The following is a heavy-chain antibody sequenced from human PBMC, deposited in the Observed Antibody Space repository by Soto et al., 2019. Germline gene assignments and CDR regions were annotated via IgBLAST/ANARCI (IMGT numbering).Heavy chain of an antibody. D-gene: IGHD5-12*01. J-gene: IGHJ4*02. Sequence: SETLSLTCAVYGGSFSGYYWSWIRQPPGKGLEWIGEINHSGSTNYNPSLKSRVTISVDTSKNQFSLKLSSVTAADTAVYYCARGRSQRGYSGYVPRGGFDYWGQGTLVTVSS. CDR3: ARGRSQRGYSGYVPRGGFDY. CDR1: GGSFSGYY. V-gene: IGHV4-34*01. CDR2: INHSGST.